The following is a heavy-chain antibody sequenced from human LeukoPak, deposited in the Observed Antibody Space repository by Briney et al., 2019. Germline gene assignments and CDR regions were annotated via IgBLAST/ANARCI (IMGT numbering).Heavy chain of an antibody. CDR1: GGSISSYY. CDR2: ISYSGST. J-gene: IGHJ4*02. Sequence: SETLSLTCTVSGGSISSYYWSWIRQPPGKEPEWIGYISYSGSTNYNPSLKSRVTISLDTSRDQFSLELSSVTAADTAVYYCARRTNDYGYYGHYFDYWGRGTLVTVSS. V-gene: IGHV4-59*12. D-gene: IGHD4-17*01. CDR3: ARRTNDYGYYGHYFDY.